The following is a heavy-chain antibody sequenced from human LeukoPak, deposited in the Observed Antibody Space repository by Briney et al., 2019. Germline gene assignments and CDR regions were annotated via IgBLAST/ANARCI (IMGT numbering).Heavy chain of an antibody. CDR2: ISASAGTS. D-gene: IGHD3-9*01. CDR3: KQKTAYEILTAFD. Sequence: GGSLRLSCAASGVTFTKYTMSWVRQAPGKGLQWVSSISASAGTSYYADSVKGQFSISRDSSNNTLYLQMNNLRAEDTALFFFKQKTAYEILTAFDWGQGTLVTVSS. V-gene: IGHV3-23*01. CDR1: GVTFTKYT. J-gene: IGHJ4*02.